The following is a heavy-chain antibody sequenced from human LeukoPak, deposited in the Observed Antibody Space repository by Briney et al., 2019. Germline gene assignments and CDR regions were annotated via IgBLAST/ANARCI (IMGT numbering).Heavy chain of an antibody. V-gene: IGHV4-61*02. CDR3: ARGMLYYDILTGYRDYYMDV. D-gene: IGHD3-9*01. Sequence: SETLSLTCTVSGGSISSGSYYWSWIRQPAGKGLEWIGRIYTSGSTNYNPSLKSRVTISVDTSKNQFSLKLSFVTAADTAVYYCARGMLYYDILTGYRDYYMDVWGKGTTVTISS. J-gene: IGHJ6*03. CDR2: IYTSGST. CDR1: GGSISSGSYY.